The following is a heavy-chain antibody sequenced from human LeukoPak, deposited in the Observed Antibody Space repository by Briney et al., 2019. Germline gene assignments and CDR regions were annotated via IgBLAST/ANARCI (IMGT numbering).Heavy chain of an antibody. CDR2: ISGSGGST. V-gene: IGHV3-23*01. CDR1: GFTFSSYA. D-gene: IGHD5-12*01. J-gene: IGHJ4*02. Sequence: GGSLRLSCAASGFTFSSYAMSWVRQAPGKGLEWVSAISGSGGSTYYADSVKGRFTISRDNSKNTLYLQMNSLRAEDTAVYYCAKGPAKYSGYDYFEYWGQGTLVTVSS. CDR3: AKGPAKYSGYDYFEY.